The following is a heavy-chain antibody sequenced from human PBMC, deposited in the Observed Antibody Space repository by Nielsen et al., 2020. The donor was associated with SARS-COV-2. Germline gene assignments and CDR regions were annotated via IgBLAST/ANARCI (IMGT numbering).Heavy chain of an antibody. Sequence: GESLKISCAASGLTFSSYAMSWVRQVPGKGLEWVSAISGSGGTTSYADSVKGRFTISRDNSKNTLYLQMNSLRAEDTAVYYCARELGDCSGGSCFLWGQGILVTVSS. V-gene: IGHV3-23*01. CDR2: ISGSGGTT. CDR1: GLTFSSYA. J-gene: IGHJ4*02. CDR3: ARELGDCSGGSCFL. D-gene: IGHD2-15*01.